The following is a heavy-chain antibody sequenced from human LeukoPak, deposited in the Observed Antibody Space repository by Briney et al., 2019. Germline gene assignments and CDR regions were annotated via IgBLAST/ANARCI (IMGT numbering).Heavy chain of an antibody. CDR1: GYTFTSYG. V-gene: IGHV1-18*01. Sequence: ASVKVSCKASGYTFTSYGISWVRQAPGQGPEWMGWISAYNGDTNYAQKFQGRVTMTTDTSTSTAYMELRSLRSDDTAVYYCTSTGYSGHDPLHYWGRGTLVTVSS. CDR3: TSTGYSGHDPLHY. D-gene: IGHD5-12*01. CDR2: ISAYNGDT. J-gene: IGHJ4*02.